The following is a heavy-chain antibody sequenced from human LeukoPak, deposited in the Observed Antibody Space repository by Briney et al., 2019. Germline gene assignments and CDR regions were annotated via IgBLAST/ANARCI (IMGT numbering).Heavy chain of an antibody. D-gene: IGHD2-2*01. V-gene: IGHV3-23*01. J-gene: IGHJ4*02. Sequence: GGSLRLSCEASGFTFTSYAMHWVRQAPGKGLEWVSSISASGSGTFYTDSMSGRFTISRDNAKKTLFLQMKNLRLGDTALYYCAKGRDTSRRHDFWGQGTLVTVSS. CDR1: GFTFTSYA. CDR3: AKGRDTSRRHDF. CDR2: ISASGSGT.